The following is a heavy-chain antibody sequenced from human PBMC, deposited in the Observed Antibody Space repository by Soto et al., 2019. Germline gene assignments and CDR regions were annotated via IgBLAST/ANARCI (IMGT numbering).Heavy chain of an antibody. V-gene: IGHV1-69*06. D-gene: IGHD1-26*01. CDR2: IIPIFGTT. J-gene: IGHJ4*02. CDR3: ASHFRESSGSSPMYY. Sequence: QVQLVQSGAEVKKPGSSVKVSCKASGGTFSSYAISWVRQAPGQGLEWMGGIIPIFGTTNYAQKFQGRVTITADKSTSTAYMELSSLRSEDTAVYYCASHFRESSGSSPMYYWGQGTLVTVSS. CDR1: GGTFSSYA.